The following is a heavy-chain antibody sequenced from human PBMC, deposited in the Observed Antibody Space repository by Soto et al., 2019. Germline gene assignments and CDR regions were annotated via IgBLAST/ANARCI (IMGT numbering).Heavy chain of an antibody. V-gene: IGHV1-46*01. D-gene: IGHD1-26*01. J-gene: IGHJ5*02. CDR3: ASFESRGWEPCT. Sequence: ASVKVSCKASGYTFTSYYMHWVRQAPGQGLEWMGIINPSGGSTSYAQKFQGGVTMTRDTSTSTVYMELSSLRSEDTAVYYCASFESRGWEPCTWGQGTLVTVSS. CDR1: GYTFTSYY. CDR2: INPSGGST.